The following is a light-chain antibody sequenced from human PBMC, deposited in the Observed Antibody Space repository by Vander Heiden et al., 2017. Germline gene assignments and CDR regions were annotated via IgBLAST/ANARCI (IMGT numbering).Light chain of an antibody. Sequence: QSVLTQPPSASGTPGQRVTIPCSGSRSDLGRKSVDWSPQLPGTAPKLLVYGADQRPSGVPGRFSGSKSGSSASLAISGLQSEDEAEYYCATGDDSLNDWVFGGGTKLTVL. V-gene: IGLV1-44*01. CDR1: RSDLGRKS. CDR2: GAD. J-gene: IGLJ3*02. CDR3: ATGDDSLNDWV.